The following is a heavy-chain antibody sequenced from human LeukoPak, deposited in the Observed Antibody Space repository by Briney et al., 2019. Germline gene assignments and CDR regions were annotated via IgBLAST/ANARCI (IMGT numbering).Heavy chain of an antibody. V-gene: IGHV3-23*01. CDR3: GRDVGP. CDR2: ISGSGGST. Sequence: PGGSLRLSCAASGFTFSTYAMRGVRQAPGEGREWGSAISGSGGSTYYADSVRGRFTISRDNSKNTLYLPMNSLRVEDTAMYSCGRDVGPWGQGTLVTVSS. J-gene: IGHJ5*02. CDR1: GFTFSTYA.